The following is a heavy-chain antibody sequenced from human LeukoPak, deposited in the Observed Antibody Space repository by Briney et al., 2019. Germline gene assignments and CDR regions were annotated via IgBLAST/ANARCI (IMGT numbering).Heavy chain of an antibody. J-gene: IGHJ4*02. D-gene: IGHD3-10*01. Sequence: SVKVSCKTSRGTFSSYAISWVRQAPGQGLEWMGGIIPIFGTANYAQKFQGRVTITTDESTSTAYMELSSLRSEDTAVYYCARDLGGPFDYWGQGTLVTVSS. CDR3: ARDLGGPFDY. V-gene: IGHV1-69*05. CDR2: IIPIFGTA. CDR1: RGTFSSYA.